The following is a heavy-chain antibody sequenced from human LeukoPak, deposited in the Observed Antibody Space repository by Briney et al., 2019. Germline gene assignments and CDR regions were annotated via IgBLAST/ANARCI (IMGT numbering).Heavy chain of an antibody. CDR1: GGTFSSYA. J-gene: IGHJ4*02. CDR2: IIPILGIA. D-gene: IGHD3-10*01. Sequence: GASVKVSCKASGGTFSSYAISWVRQAPGQGLEWMGRIIPILGIANYAQKFQGRVTITADKSTSTAYMELSSLRSEDTAVYYCQYYYGSGSYYFDYWGQGTLVTVSS. CDR3: QYYYGSGSYYFDY. V-gene: IGHV1-69*04.